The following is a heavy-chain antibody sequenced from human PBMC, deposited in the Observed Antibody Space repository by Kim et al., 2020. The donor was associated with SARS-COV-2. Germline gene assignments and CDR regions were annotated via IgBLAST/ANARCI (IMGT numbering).Heavy chain of an antibody. CDR2: ITVSGDST. CDR1: GFTFNNYA. V-gene: IGHV3-23*01. Sequence: GGSLRLSCAASGFTFNNYAMTWVRQAPGKGLEWVSSITVSGDSTYYADSVKGRFTISRDNSKNTLYLQLNSLIAEDTAIYYCAKMMVRTTYDIWGLGTLV. J-gene: IGHJ3*02. D-gene: IGHD3-10*01. CDR3: AKMMVRTTYDI.